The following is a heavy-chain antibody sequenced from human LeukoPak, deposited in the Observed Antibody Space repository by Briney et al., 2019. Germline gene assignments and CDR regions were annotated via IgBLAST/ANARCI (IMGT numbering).Heavy chain of an antibody. CDR3: ARGSLGYCSSTSCYYDY. V-gene: IGHV3-7*03. CDR1: GFTFSSYW. CDR2: IKQDGSEK. Sequence: GGSLRLSCAASGFTFSSYWMSWVRQAPGKGLEWVANIKQDGSEKYYVDSVKGRFTISRDNAKNSLYLQMNSLRAEDTALYHCARGSLGYCSSTSCYYDYWGQGTLVTVSS. D-gene: IGHD2-2*01. J-gene: IGHJ4*02.